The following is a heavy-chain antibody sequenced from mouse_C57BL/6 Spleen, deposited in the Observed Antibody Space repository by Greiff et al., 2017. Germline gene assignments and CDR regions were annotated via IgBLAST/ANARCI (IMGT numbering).Heavy chain of an antibody. CDR3: ASLTTEGYFDY. V-gene: IGHV5-12*01. CDR2: ISNGGGST. CDR1: GFTFSDYS. Sequence: EVKVVESGGGLVQPGGSLKLSCAASGFTFSDYSMYWVRQTPEKRLEWVAYISNGGGSTYYPDNVKGRFPISRDNANNTLYLQMSRLKSEDTAMYCCASLTTEGYFDYWGQGTTLTVSS. J-gene: IGHJ2*01. D-gene: IGHD1-1*01.